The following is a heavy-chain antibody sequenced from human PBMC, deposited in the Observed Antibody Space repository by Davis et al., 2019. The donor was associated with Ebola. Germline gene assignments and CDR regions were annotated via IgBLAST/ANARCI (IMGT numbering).Heavy chain of an antibody. CDR3: ARDFLDGMDV. Sequence: GGSLRLSCAASGFTSSSYDTHWVRQAPGKGLEWVAFISYDGSNKYYADSVKGRFTISRDNSKNTLYLQMNSLRAEDTAVYYCARDFLDGMDVWGQGTTVTVSS. CDR1: GFTSSSYD. J-gene: IGHJ6*02. V-gene: IGHV3-30-3*01. CDR2: ISYDGSNK. D-gene: IGHD2/OR15-2a*01.